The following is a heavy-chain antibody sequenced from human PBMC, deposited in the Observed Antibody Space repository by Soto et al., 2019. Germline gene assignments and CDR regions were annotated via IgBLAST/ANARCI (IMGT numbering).Heavy chain of an antibody. J-gene: IGHJ6*02. D-gene: IGHD3-3*02. CDR3: ATLAMAGDTVYYFNGLDV. CDR2: ISGSGATT. Sequence: EVQLLESGGGSVLPGGSLRLSCAASGVRFSSYALSWVRQAPGKGLELLSVISGSGATTFSAYSVKGRFTFSKDSSMNSFYLQMDSLKVDDTAVYYCATLAMAGDTVYYFNGLDVWGQGTTVTVSS. CDR1: GVRFSSYA. V-gene: IGHV3-23*01.